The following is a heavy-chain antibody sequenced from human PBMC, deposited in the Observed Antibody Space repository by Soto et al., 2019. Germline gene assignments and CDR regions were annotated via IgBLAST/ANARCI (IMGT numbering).Heavy chain of an antibody. D-gene: IGHD1-26*01. CDR3: AVPIVGATTYPLDGAFDI. Sequence: GGSLRLSCAASGFTFDDYAMHWVRQAPGKGLEWVSGISWNSGSIGYADSVKGRFTISRDNAKNSLYLQMNSLRAEDTALYYCAVPIVGATTYPLDGAFDIWGQGTMVTVSS. V-gene: IGHV3-9*01. CDR2: ISWNSGSI. J-gene: IGHJ3*02. CDR1: GFTFDDYA.